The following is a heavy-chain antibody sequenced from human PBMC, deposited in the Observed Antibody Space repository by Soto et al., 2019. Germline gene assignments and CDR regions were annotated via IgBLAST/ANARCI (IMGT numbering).Heavy chain of an antibody. V-gene: IGHV4-34*01. J-gene: IGHJ6*02. Sequence: PSETLSLTCAVNGGSFREYYWSWLRQPPGKGLVWIGEINQSGTTHYNPSLKSRVTISVDTSKNQFSLKLSSVTAADTAVYYCARLVVAATRYYYYYGMDVWGQGTTVTVSS. D-gene: IGHD2-15*01. CDR3: ARLVVAATRYYYYYGMDV. CDR1: GGSFREYY. CDR2: INQSGTT.